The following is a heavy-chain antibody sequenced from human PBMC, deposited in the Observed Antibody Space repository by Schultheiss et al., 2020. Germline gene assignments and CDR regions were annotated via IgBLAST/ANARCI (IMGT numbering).Heavy chain of an antibody. J-gene: IGHJ4*02. Sequence: WGSLRLSCAASGFTFSDYYMSWVRQAPGKGLEWLSHISGSGYTIESADSVKGRFTISRDNAKNSLYLQMNSLRAEDTAVYYCAREIAGASFDSWGQGTLVTVSS. D-gene: IGHD1-26*01. CDR2: ISGSGYTI. V-gene: IGHV3-11*01. CDR3: AREIAGASFDS. CDR1: GFTFSDYY.